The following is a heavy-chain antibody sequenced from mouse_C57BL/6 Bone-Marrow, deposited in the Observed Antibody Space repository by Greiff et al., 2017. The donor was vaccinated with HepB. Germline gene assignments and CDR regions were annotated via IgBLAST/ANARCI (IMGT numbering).Heavy chain of an antibody. CDR3: ARVGYYGSSWFAY. D-gene: IGHD1-1*01. Sequence: QVQLQQSGAELARPGASVKLSCKASGYTFTSYGISWVKQSTGQGLEWIGEIYPRSGNTYYNEKFKGKATLTADKSSSTAYMELRSLTSEDSAVYFCARVGYYGSSWFAYWGQGTLVTVSA. J-gene: IGHJ3*01. V-gene: IGHV1-81*01. CDR2: IYPRSGNT. CDR1: GYTFTSYG.